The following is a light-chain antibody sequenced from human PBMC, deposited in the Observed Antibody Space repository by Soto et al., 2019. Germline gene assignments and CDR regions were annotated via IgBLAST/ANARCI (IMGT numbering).Light chain of an antibody. J-gene: IGLJ2*01. CDR3: QSYDTSVSVVI. CDR1: SSNIGAGYD. CDR2: ADN. V-gene: IGLV1-40*01. Sequence: QSVLTQTPSVSGAPGQKITMSCTGSSSNIGAGYDVHWYQQVPGAAPRLLIYADNNRPSGVPDRFSASKSGTSASLAITGLRCEYEAHYYRQSYDTSVSVVIFGAGTKVTVL.